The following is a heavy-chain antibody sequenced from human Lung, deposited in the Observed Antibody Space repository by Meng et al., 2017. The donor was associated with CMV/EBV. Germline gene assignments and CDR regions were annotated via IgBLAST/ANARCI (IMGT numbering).Heavy chain of an antibody. CDR2: ISSSRTYI. Sequence: ETLSLTCAASGFSFSTYTMHWVRQAPGKGLEWVSSISSSRTYIYYADSLKRRFTISRDNAKNSLYLQMNSLRAEDTAVYYCASMLRFVEGPGRYYGMDVWGQGTXVTVSS. CDR1: GFSFSTYT. CDR3: ASMLRFVEGPGRYYGMDV. J-gene: IGHJ6*02. D-gene: IGHD3-3*01. V-gene: IGHV3-21*01.